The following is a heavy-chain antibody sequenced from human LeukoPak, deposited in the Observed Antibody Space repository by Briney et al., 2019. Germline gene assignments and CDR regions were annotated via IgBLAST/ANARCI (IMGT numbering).Heavy chain of an antibody. CDR2: INSDGSST. J-gene: IGHJ4*02. Sequence: GGSLRLSCAASGFTLSSSAMNWVRQAPGKGLVWVSRINSDGSSTSYADSVKGRFTISRDNAKNTLYLQMNSLRAEDTAVYYCARAPLSGYSSSWLVSYWGQGTLVTVSS. V-gene: IGHV3-74*01. CDR3: ARAPLSGYSSSWLVSY. D-gene: IGHD6-13*01. CDR1: GFTLSSSA.